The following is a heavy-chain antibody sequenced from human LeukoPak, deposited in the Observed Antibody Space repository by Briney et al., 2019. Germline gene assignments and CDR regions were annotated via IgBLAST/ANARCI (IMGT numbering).Heavy chain of an antibody. D-gene: IGHD3-22*01. CDR1: GFTFSSYC. J-gene: IGHJ3*02. CDR3: APYDSSSYHAFDI. Sequence: GGSLRLSCAAPGFTFSSYCMHGVRQAPGKGLVWVSRINSDVSSRSYADSVKGRFTISRDNAKNTLYLQMNSLRAEDTAVYYCAPYDSSSYHAFDIWGQGTMVTVSS. CDR2: INSDVSSR. V-gene: IGHV3-74*01.